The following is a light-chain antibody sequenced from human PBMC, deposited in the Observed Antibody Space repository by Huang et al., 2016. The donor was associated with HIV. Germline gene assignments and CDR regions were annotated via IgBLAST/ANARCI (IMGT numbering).Light chain of an antibody. CDR3: QQYNTWPWT. Sequence: EIVMTHSPATLSLSPGDGATLSCRASESVSGNLAWYQQKPGQAPRLLIYGASTRAAGIPATCSGSGSGTEFSLTISSLQSEDFAFYHCQQYNTWPWTFGQGTKVEIK. V-gene: IGKV3-15*01. CDR1: ESVSGN. J-gene: IGKJ1*01. CDR2: GAS.